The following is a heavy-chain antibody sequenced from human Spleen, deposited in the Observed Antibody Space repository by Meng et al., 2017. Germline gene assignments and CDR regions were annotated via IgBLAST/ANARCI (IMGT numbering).Heavy chain of an antibody. CDR1: GFSFSSYS. Sequence: GESLKISCTASGFSFSSYSFSWVRQAPGKGLEWVSGISGGGRNTYYADSVKGRFTISRDNSKDTMYLQMNSLRAEDTAVYYCARGLYYDILTGYSGRNYYFDYWGQGTLVTVSS. CDR2: ISGGGRNT. V-gene: IGHV3-23*01. D-gene: IGHD3-9*01. J-gene: IGHJ4*02. CDR3: ARGLYYDILTGYSGRNYYFDY.